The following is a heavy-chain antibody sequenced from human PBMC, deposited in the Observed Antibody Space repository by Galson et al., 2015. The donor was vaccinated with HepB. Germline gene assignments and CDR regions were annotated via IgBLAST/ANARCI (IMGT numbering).Heavy chain of an antibody. CDR2: ISSNGGST. CDR1: GFTFSSYA. V-gene: IGHV3-64D*06. Sequence: SPRLSCAASGFTFSSYAMHWVRQAPGKGLEYVSAISSNGGSTYYADSVKGRFTISRDNSKNTLYLQMSSLRAEDTAVYYCVKDLGVATIFDYWGQGTLVTVSS. CDR3: VKDLGVATIFDY. J-gene: IGHJ4*02. D-gene: IGHD5-12*01.